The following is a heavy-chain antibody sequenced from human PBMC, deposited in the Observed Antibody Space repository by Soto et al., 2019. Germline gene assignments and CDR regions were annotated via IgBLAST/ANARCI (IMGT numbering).Heavy chain of an antibody. CDR3: ARAQGVYCMDV. D-gene: IGHD3-16*01. CDR2: IYYSGST. Sequence: SETLSLTCTVSGGSISSYYWSWIRQPPGKGLEWIGYIYYSGSTNYNPSLKSRVTISVDTSKNQFSLKLSSVTAADTAVYYCARAQGVYCMDVWGQGTTVTVSS. CDR1: GGSISSYY. V-gene: IGHV4-59*01. J-gene: IGHJ6*02.